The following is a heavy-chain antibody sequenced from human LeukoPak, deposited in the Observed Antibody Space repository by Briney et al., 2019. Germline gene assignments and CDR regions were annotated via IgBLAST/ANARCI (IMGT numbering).Heavy chain of an antibody. V-gene: IGHV4-34*01. CDR2: INHSGST. CDR3: ARLRGGYYPTRGGHNWFDP. CDR1: GGSFSGYY. J-gene: IGHJ5*02. Sequence: SETLSLTCAVYGGSFSGYYWSWIRQPPGKGLEWIREINHSGSTNYNPSLKSRVTISVDTSKNQFSLKLSSVTAADTAVYYCARLRGGYYPTRGGHNWFDPWGQGTLVTVSS. D-gene: IGHD3-22*01.